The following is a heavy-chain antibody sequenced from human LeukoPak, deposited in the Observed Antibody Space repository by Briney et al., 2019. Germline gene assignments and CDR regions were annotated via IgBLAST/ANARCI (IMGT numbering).Heavy chain of an antibody. J-gene: IGHJ4*02. D-gene: IGHD1-26*01. CDR1: GFTVSSNY. CDR3: ARENVGLTTAFDY. V-gene: IGHV3-48*04. Sequence: SGGSLRLSCAASGFTVSSNYMSWVRQAPGKGLEWVSYISGRRSTIYYADSVKGRFTISRDNAKNSVYLQMNSLRAEDTAVYYCARENVGLTTAFDYWGQGTLVTVSS. CDR2: ISGRRSTI.